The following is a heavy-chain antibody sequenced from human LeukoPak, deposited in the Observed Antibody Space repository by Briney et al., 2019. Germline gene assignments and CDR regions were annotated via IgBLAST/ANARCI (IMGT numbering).Heavy chain of an antibody. CDR3: ARDGDIVVVPAATYYYYGMDV. J-gene: IGHJ6*02. Sequence: PGGSLRLSCAASGFTFSSYWMSWVRQAPGKGLEWVANIKQDGSEKYYVDSVKGRFTISRDNAKNSLYLQMNSLRAEDTAVYYCARDGDIVVVPAATYYYYGMDVWGQGTTVTVSS. V-gene: IGHV3-7*01. D-gene: IGHD2-2*01. CDR2: IKQDGSEK. CDR1: GFTFSSYW.